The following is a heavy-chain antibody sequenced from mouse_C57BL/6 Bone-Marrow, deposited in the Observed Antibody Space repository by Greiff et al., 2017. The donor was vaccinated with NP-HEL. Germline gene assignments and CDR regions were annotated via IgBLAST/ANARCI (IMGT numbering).Heavy chain of an antibody. V-gene: IGHV5-2*03. CDR1: EYEFPSHD. J-gene: IGHJ4*01. CDR3: ARRDYYGSSYDAMDY. Sequence: EVKLMESGGGLVQPGESLKLSCESNEYEFPSHDMSWVRKTPEKRLELVAAINSDGGSTYYPDTMERRFIISRDNTKKTLYLQMSSLRSEDTALYYCARRDYYGSSYDAMDYWGQGTSVTVSS. CDR2: INSDGGST. D-gene: IGHD1-1*01.